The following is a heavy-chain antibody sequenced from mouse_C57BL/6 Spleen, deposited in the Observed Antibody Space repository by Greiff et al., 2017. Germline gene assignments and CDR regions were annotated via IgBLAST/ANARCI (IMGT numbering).Heavy chain of an antibody. D-gene: IGHD2-4*01. CDR1: GFTFSDYG. J-gene: IGHJ2*01. Sequence: EVQRVESGGGLVKPGGSLKLSCAASGFTFSDYGMHWVRQAPEKGLAWVAYISSGSSTIYYADKVKGRFTISRDNATNTLFLQMTSLRSEDTAMYYCARVDDYDEGYYFDDWGQGTTLTVSS. CDR3: ARVDDYDEGYYFDD. V-gene: IGHV5-17*01. CDR2: ISSGSSTI.